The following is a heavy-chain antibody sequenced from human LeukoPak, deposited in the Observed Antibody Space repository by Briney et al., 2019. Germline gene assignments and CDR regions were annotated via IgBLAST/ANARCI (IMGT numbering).Heavy chain of an antibody. J-gene: IGHJ4*02. D-gene: IGHD4-17*01. CDR3: AREHTTVTSLLDY. CDR1: GFTFSSYA. Sequence: PGGSLRLSCAASGFTFSSYAMSWVRQATGKGLEWVSVINGSGGSTYYADSVKGRFTISRDSSKNTMYLQMNSLRAEDTAVYYCAREHTTVTSLLDYWGQGTLVTVSS. V-gene: IGHV3-23*01. CDR2: INGSGGST.